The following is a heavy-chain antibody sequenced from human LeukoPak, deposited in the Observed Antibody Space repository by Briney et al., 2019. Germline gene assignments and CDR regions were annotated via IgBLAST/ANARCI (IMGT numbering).Heavy chain of an antibody. CDR1: GFTFSSYG. J-gene: IGHJ4*02. V-gene: IGHV3-33*01. CDR3: ARADYCDSSLSDC. D-gene: IGHD3-22*01. CDR2: IWYDGSNK. Sequence: QAGGSLRLSCAASGFTFSSYGMHWVRQAPGKGLEWVAIIWYDGSNKYYADSVKGRFTISRDNSKNTLYLQMNSLRAEDTAVYYCARADYCDSSLSDCWGQGTLVTVSS.